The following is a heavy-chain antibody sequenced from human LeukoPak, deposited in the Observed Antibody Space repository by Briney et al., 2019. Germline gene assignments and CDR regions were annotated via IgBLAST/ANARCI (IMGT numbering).Heavy chain of an antibody. CDR2: INPNSGGT. J-gene: IGHJ4*02. D-gene: IGHD4-17*01. V-gene: IGHV1-2*02. Sequence: ASVKVSCKASGYTFTGYYMHWVRQAPGQGLEWMGWINPNSGGTNYAQRFQGRVTMTRDTSINTAYMELSRLRSDDTAVYYCARIYGDYPYHYFDHWGQGTLVTVSS. CDR3: ARIYGDYPYHYFDH. CDR1: GYTFTGYY.